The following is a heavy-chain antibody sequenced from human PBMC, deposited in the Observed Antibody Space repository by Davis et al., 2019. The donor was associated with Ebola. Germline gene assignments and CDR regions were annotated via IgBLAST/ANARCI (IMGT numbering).Heavy chain of an antibody. J-gene: IGHJ6*02. D-gene: IGHD3-22*01. CDR1: GGTFSSYT. CDR2: IIPILGIA. CDR3: ARDGEYYYDSSGYWSYYYGMDV. Sequence: SVKVSCKASGGTFSSYTISWVRQAPGQGLEWMGRIIPILGIANYAQKFQGRVTITADKSTSTAYMELSSLRSEDTAVYYCARDGEYYYDSSGYWSYYYGMDVWGQGTTVIVSS. V-gene: IGHV1-69*04.